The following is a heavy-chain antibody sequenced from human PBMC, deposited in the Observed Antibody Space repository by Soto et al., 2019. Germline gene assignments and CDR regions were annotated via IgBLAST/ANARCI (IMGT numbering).Heavy chain of an antibody. Sequence: QVQLVQSGAELKKPGASVKVSCKASGYTFSNYDMNWVRQATGQGPEWIGWVNPNNGDTGYAQKFQGRVTLTTDIATTTVYMELTSLRSEDTAIYYCAKVSRKGSAIDFDYGGQGSLITVSS. V-gene: IGHV1-8*01. CDR2: VNPNNGDT. CDR3: AKVSRKGSAIDFDY. CDR1: GYTFSNYD. D-gene: IGHD3-10*01. J-gene: IGHJ4*02.